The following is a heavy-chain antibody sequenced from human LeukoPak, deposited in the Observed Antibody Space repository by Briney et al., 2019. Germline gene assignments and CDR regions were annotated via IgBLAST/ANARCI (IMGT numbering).Heavy chain of an antibody. CDR3: ASHIVVVPAANNWFDP. CDR1: GGSISPFY. D-gene: IGHD2-2*01. CDR2: IYYTGGT. J-gene: IGHJ5*02. V-gene: IGHV4-59*12. Sequence: SETLSLTCTVSGGSISPFYWNWIRQPPGKGLEWIGYIYYTGGTSYSPSLNSRATISVDTSKNQISLKLSSVTAADTAVYYCASHIVVVPAANNWFDPWGQGTLVTVSS.